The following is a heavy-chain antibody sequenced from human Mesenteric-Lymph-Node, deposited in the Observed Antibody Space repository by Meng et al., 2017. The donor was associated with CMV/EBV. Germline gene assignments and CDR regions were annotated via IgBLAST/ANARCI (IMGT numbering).Heavy chain of an antibody. J-gene: IGHJ4*02. CDR1: GGSFSGYY. CDR3: ARGPRGAMVAVDY. D-gene: IGHD5-18*01. Sequence: GSLRLSCAVYGGSFSGYYWSWIRQPPGKGLEWIGEINHSGSTNYNPSLKSRVTISVDTSKNQFSLKLSSVTAADTAVYYCARGPRGAMVAVDYWGQGTLVTVSS. V-gene: IGHV4-34*01. CDR2: INHSGST.